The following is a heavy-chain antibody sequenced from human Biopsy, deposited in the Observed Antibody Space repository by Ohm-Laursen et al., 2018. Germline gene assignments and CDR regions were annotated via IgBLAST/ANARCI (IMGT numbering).Heavy chain of an antibody. Sequence: GASVKVSCKVSGSRLTEVSMHWVRQAPGKGLEWMGGFDPEDDRRLDAQKFQGRLTMSADTSTDTAYMELVSLRSEDTAIYYCASLNYYDSSAPIDTINFFEYWGQGTLVSVSS. CDR2: FDPEDDRR. V-gene: IGHV1-24*01. CDR1: GSRLTEVS. D-gene: IGHD3-22*01. CDR3: ASLNYYDSSAPIDTINFFEY. J-gene: IGHJ4*02.